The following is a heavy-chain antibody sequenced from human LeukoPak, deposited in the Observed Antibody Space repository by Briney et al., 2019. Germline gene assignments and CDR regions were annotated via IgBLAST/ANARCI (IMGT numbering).Heavy chain of an antibody. J-gene: IGHJ4*02. CDR2: IDGGGTT. V-gene: IGHV3-66*01. CDR3: ANRGY. Sequence: QPGGSLRLSCAASGFTVSSDFMIWVRQGPGKGLEWVSKIDGGGTTNYADSVKGRFTVSRDNSKNTVYLQMNSLRVEDTAMYSCANRGYWGQGTLVTVSS. CDR1: GFTVSSDF.